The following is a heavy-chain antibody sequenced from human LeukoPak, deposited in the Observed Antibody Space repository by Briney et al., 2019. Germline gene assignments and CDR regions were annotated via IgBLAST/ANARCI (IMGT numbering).Heavy chain of an antibody. CDR1: GGSISTSYYY. J-gene: IGHJ4*02. D-gene: IGHD5-18*01. CDR3: ARQVTFGYAYAYYFDY. V-gene: IGHV4-39*01. Sequence: PSETLSLTCTDSGGSISTSYYYWGWIRQPPGKGLEWIGNIHNSESTYYNPSLKSRVTISVDTSKNQFSLKLGSVTAADTAVYYCARQVTFGYAYAYYFDYWGQGSLVTVSS. CDR2: IHNSEST.